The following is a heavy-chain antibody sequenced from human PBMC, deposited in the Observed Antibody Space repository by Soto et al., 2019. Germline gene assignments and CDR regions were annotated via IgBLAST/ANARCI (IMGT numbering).Heavy chain of an antibody. CDR1: GGTFSSYA. J-gene: IGHJ6*02. CDR2: IIPIFGTA. D-gene: IGHD3-3*01. CDR3: ARDYDFWTGSYELYYYYGMDV. V-gene: IGHV1-69*13. Sequence: ASVKVSCKASGGTFSSYAISWVRQAPGQGLEWMGGIIPIFGTANYAEKFQGRVTITADESTSTAYMELSSLRSEDTAVYYCARDYDFWTGSYELYYYYGMDVWGQGTTVTV.